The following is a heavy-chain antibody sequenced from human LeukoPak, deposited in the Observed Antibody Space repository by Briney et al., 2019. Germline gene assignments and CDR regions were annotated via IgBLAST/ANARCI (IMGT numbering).Heavy chain of an antibody. Sequence: GGSLRLSCAASGLTVSTNYMTWVRQAPGKGLEWLSIIYAGGGTSYADSVKGRFTISRDNSENTLYLQVNSLRPEDTAVYYCARRAPGTTATFDYWGQGTLVTVSA. V-gene: IGHV3-53*01. CDR1: GLTVSTNY. CDR2: IYAGGGT. J-gene: IGHJ4*02. D-gene: IGHD1-1*01. CDR3: ARRAPGTTATFDY.